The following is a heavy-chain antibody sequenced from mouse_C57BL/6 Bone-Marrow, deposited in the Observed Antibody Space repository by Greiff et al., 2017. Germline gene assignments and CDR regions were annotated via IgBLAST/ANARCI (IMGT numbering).Heavy chain of an antibody. J-gene: IGHJ1*03. CDR2: IDPEDGDT. CDR3: TTVSYYYGSSYHWYFDV. CDR1: GFNIKDYY. D-gene: IGHD1-1*01. Sequence: EVQLVESGAELVRPGASVKLSCTASGFNIKDYYMHWVKQRPEQGLEWIGRIDPEDGDTEYAPKFQGKATMTADTSSNTAYLQLSSLTSEDTAVYYCTTVSYYYGSSYHWYFDVWGTGTTVTVSS. V-gene: IGHV14-1*01.